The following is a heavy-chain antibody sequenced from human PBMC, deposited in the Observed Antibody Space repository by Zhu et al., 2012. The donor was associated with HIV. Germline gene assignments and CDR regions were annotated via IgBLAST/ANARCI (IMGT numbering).Heavy chain of an antibody. D-gene: IGHD3-22*01. CDR2: INHSGTT. CDR3: ARPLISYNYGYLRAFEI. CDR1: GGSFSGYY. J-gene: IGHJ3*02. Sequence: QVQLQQWGAGLLKPSETLSLTCAVYGGSFSGYYWTWIRQSPGEGLEWIGEINHSGTTDYSPSLRSRATISVDTSKNQFSLKLASVTAADTAVYYCARPLISYNYGYLRAFEIWGQGTVVTVSS. V-gene: IGHV4-34*02.